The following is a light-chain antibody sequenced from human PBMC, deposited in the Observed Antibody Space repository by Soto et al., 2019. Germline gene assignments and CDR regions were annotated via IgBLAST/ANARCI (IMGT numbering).Light chain of an antibody. CDR3: QQYHSYAFT. Sequence: DIQMTQSPSNLSASVGDRVTITCRASQTISTWLAWYQQKPVKAPRLLIFDASSLQSGVPSRFSGSGSGTEVTLTISSLQPDDFAAYYCQQYHSYAFTFGPGTKVDI. CDR2: DAS. J-gene: IGKJ3*01. CDR1: QTISTW. V-gene: IGKV1-5*01.